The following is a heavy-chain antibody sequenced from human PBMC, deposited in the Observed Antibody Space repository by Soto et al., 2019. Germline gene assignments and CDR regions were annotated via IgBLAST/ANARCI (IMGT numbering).Heavy chain of an antibody. CDR1: GGTFSSYA. Sequence: QVQLVQSGAEVKKPGSSVKVSCKASGGTFSSYAISWVRQAPGQGLEWMGGIIPIFGTANYAQKFQGRVTITADESTSTAYMELSSLRSEDTAMYYCARDLAAAGTGAFDYWGQGTLVTVSS. CDR3: ARDLAAAGTGAFDY. CDR2: IIPIFGTA. J-gene: IGHJ4*02. D-gene: IGHD6-13*01. V-gene: IGHV1-69*01.